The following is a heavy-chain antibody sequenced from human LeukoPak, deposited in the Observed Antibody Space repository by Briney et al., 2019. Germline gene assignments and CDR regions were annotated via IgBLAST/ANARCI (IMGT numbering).Heavy chain of an antibody. CDR1: GDSVSVTSDV. V-gene: IGHV6-1*01. D-gene: IGHD3-9*01. Sequence: SQTLSLTCAISGDSVSVTSDVWNWIRQSPSRGLEWLGRTYYRSKWINDYATSVKSRIIISPDTSKNQFSLHLNSVTPEDTAVYYCARDADWAYDAFDIWGQGTMVTVSS. CDR3: ARDADWAYDAFDI. CDR2: TYYRSKWIN. J-gene: IGHJ3*02.